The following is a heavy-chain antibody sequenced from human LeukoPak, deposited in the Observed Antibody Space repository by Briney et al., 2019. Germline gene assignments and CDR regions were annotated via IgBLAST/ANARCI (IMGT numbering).Heavy chain of an antibody. CDR1: GFFFSDSA. D-gene: IGHD6-13*01. CDR3: ANDAAQQQLSNLFYGMDV. V-gene: IGHV3-30-3*02. J-gene: IGHJ6*02. CDR2: ISYDGSNK. Sequence: GGSLRLSCAASGFFFSDSAMAWVRQAPGKGLEWVAFISYDGSNKYYADSVKGRFTISRDNSKNTLYLQMNSLRAEDTAVYFCANDAAQQQLSNLFYGMDVWGQGTTVTVSS.